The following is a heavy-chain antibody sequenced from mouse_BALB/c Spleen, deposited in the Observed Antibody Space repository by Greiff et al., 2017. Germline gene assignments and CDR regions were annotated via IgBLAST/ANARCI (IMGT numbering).Heavy chain of an antibody. D-gene: IGHD2-14*01. CDR2: ISDGGSYT. CDR3: ARDQGYRAWFAY. Sequence: EVKLMESGGGLVKPGGSLKLSCAASGFTFSDYYMYWVRQTPEKRLEWVATISDGGSYTYYPDSVKGRFTISRDNAKNNLYLQMSSLKSEDTAMYYCARDQGYRAWFAYWGQGTLVTVSA. V-gene: IGHV5-4*02. CDR1: GFTFSDYY. J-gene: IGHJ3*01.